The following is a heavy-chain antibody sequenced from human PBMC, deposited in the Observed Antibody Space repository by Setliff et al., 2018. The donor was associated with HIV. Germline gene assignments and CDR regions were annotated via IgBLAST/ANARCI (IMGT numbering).Heavy chain of an antibody. V-gene: IGHV4-39*01. CDR3: ARVRLELRQYWFDS. Sequence: LSLTCTVSGGSISNSRYYWSWIRQPPGKGLEWIGSIYYSGSTYYNPSLKSRVTISVDTSKNQFSLKLNSVTAADTAVYYCARVRLELRQYWFDSWGQGSQVTVSS. CDR1: GGSISNSRYY. J-gene: IGHJ5*01. D-gene: IGHD1-7*01. CDR2: IYYSGST.